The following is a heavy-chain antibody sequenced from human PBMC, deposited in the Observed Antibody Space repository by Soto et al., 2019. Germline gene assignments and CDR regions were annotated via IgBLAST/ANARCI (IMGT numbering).Heavy chain of an antibody. D-gene: IGHD2-2*02. CDR1: GGSFISYA. CDR3: ARSNCSSTSCYSSGRLDY. J-gene: IGHJ4*02. Sequence: GKVSCKAFGGSFISYAITWARRAPGQGLEWMGGIIPIFGTANYAQKFQGRVTITADKSTSTAYMELSSLRSEDTAVYYCARSNCSSTSCYSSGRLDYWGKGTLGTVAS. CDR2: IIPIFGTA. V-gene: IGHV1-69*06.